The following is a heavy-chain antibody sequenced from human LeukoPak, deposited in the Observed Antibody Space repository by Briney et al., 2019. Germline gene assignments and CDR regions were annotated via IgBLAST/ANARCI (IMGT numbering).Heavy chain of an antibody. CDR3: AKARGTWMKV. Sequence: PGGSLRLSCAASGFSFSNYGMHWVRQAPGKGLEWVAVISYDGSNKYYADSVKGRFTISRDNSKNTLHLQMNSLRAEDTAVYYCAKARGTWMKVWGQGTLVTVSS. V-gene: IGHV3-30*18. D-gene: IGHD1-1*01. CDR1: GFSFSNYG. CDR2: ISYDGSNK. J-gene: IGHJ4*02.